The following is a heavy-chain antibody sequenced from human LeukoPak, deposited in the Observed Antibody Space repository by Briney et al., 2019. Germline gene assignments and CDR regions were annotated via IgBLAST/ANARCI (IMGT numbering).Heavy chain of an antibody. D-gene: IGHD3-16*01. CDR2: IYHSGSA. J-gene: IGHJ4*02. Sequence: SETLSLTCTVSGGSISSYYWSWIRQPPGKGREWIGYIYHSGSANYNPSLKSRVTISVDTSKNQFSLNLSSVTAADTAVYYCARHLGEAYFVYWGQGTLVNVSS. CDR1: GGSISSYY. V-gene: IGHV4-59*08. CDR3: ARHLGEAYFVY.